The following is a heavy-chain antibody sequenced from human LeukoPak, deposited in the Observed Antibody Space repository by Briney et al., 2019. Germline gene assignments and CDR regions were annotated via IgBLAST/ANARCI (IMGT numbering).Heavy chain of an antibody. V-gene: IGHV4-39*01. J-gene: IGHJ4*02. D-gene: IGHD3/OR15-3a*01. CDR1: GVSISSSDSY. CDR3: ARQTGSGLFILP. Sequence: PSETLSLTCTVSGVSISSSDSYWGWIRQPPGKGLEWIGSIYYSGNTYYNASLKSQVSISIDTSKNQFSLRLTSVTAADTAVYYCARQTGSGLFILPGGQGTLVTVSS. CDR2: IYYSGNT.